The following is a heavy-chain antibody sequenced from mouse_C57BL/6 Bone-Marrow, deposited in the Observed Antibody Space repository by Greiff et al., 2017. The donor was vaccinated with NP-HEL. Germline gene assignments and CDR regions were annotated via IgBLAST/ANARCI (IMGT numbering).Heavy chain of an antibody. V-gene: IGHV1-81*01. D-gene: IGHD2-1*01. Sequence: VQLQQSGAELARPGASVKLSCKASGYTFTSYGISWVKQRTGQGLEWIGEIYPRSGNTYYNEKFKGKATLTADKSSSTAYMELRSLTSEDSAVYFCARRVYYGNYRYWGQGTLVTVSA. J-gene: IGHJ3*01. CDR1: GYTFTSYG. CDR3: ARRVYYGNYRY. CDR2: IYPRSGNT.